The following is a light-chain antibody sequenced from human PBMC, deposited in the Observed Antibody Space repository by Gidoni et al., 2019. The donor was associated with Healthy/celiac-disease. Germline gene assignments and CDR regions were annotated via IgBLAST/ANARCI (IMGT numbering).Light chain of an antibody. V-gene: IGKV3-11*01. CDR1: QSVSSY. J-gene: IGKJ1*01. CDR2: DAS. CDR3: QQRSNWLWT. Sequence: EIVLTQSPATLSLSPGERATLSCRASQSVSSYLAWYQQKPGQDPRLLIYDASNRATGIPARFSGRGSGTDFTLTISSLEPEDFAVYYCQQRSNWLWTFGQGTKVEIK.